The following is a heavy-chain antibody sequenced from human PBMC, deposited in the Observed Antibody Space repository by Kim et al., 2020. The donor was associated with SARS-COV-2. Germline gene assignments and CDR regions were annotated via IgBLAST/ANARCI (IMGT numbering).Heavy chain of an antibody. CDR3: ARGRVGAPGRLDY. V-gene: IGHV4-61*01. Sequence: SETLSLTCNVSGGSVSSGSYYWSWIRQPPGKGLEWIGYIYYSGSTNYNPSLKSRVTISVDTSKNQFSLKLSSVIAADTAVYYCARGRVGAPGRLDYWGQGTLVTVSS. CDR1: GGSVSSGSYY. J-gene: IGHJ4*02. D-gene: IGHD1-26*01. CDR2: IYYSGST.